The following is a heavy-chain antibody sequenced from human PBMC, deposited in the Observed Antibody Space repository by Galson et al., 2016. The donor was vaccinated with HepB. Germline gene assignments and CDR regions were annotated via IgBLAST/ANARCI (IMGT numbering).Heavy chain of an antibody. Sequence: SLRLSCAASGFTLSSYGMHWVRQAPGKGLEWVAVISYDGSNKYYADSVKGRFTISRDNSKNTLYLQMNSLRAEDTAVYYCARDPMATRYYYYGMDVWGQGTTVTVSS. D-gene: IGHD5-24*01. CDR2: ISYDGSNK. CDR3: ARDPMATRYYYYGMDV. CDR1: GFTLSSYG. J-gene: IGHJ6*02. V-gene: IGHV3-30*03.